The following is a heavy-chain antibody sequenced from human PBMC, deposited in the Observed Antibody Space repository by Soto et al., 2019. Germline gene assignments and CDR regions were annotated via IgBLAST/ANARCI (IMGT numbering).Heavy chain of an antibody. CDR1: GGSISSSSYY. V-gene: IGHV4-39*01. Sequence: QLQLQESGPGLVKPSETLSLTCTVSGGSISSSSYYWGWIRQPPGKGLEWIESIYYSGSTYYNPSLKSRVTISVDTSKNQFSLKLSSVTAADTAVYYCARADSSGYLGWGLDYWGQGTLVTVSS. CDR3: ARADSSGYLGWGLDY. CDR2: IYYSGST. D-gene: IGHD3-22*01. J-gene: IGHJ4*02.